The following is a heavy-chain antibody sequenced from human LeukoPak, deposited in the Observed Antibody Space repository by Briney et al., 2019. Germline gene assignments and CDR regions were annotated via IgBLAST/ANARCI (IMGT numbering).Heavy chain of an antibody. Sequence: GGSLRLSCAASGFTFSSYSMNWVRQAPGKGLEWVSAISATGGSTFYADSVKGRFTISRDNSKNTLYLQMNGLGAEDTAVYYCAKAQDYYDSRTIDYWGQGTLVTVSS. CDR1: GFTFSSYS. CDR3: AKAQDYYDSRTIDY. V-gene: IGHV3-23*01. J-gene: IGHJ4*02. CDR2: ISATGGST. D-gene: IGHD3-22*01.